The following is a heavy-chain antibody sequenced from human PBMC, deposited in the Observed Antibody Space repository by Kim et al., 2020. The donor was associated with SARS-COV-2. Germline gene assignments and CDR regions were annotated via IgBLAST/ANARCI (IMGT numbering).Heavy chain of an antibody. D-gene: IGHD6-19*01. J-gene: IGHJ5*02. V-gene: IGHV4-59*08. CDR1: GGSISSYY. CDR2: IYYSGST. CDR3: ARQGGLGGIAVAGTLVGWFDP. Sequence: SETLSLTCTVSGGSISSYYWSWIRQPPGKGLEWIGYIYYSGSTNYNPSLKSRVTISVDTSKNQFSLKLSSVTAADTAVYYCARQGGLGGIAVAGTLVGWFDPWGQGTLVTVSS.